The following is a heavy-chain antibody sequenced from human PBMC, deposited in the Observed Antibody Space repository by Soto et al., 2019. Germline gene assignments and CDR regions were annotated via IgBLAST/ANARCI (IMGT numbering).Heavy chain of an antibody. CDR3: ARQAAAGPNYYYYMGV. Sequence: SETLSLTCTVSGGSISSYYWSWIRQPPGKGLEWIGYIYYSGSTNYNPSLKSRVTISVDTSKNQFSLKLSSVTAADTAVYYCARQAAAGPNYYYYMGVWGKGTTVTVSS. CDR1: GGSISSYY. J-gene: IGHJ6*03. V-gene: IGHV4-59*08. D-gene: IGHD6-13*01. CDR2: IYYSGST.